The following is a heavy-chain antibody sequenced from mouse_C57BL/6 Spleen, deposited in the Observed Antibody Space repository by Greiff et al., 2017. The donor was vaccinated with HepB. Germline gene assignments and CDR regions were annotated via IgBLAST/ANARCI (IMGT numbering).Heavy chain of an antibody. CDR3: ATTTANSMDY. V-gene: IGHV1-20*01. D-gene: IGHD1-2*01. CDR2: INPYNGDT. CDR1: GYSFTSYF. Sequence: VQLQQSGPELVKPGDSVKISCKASGYSFTSYFMNWVMQSHGKSLEWIGRINPYNGDTYYNQKFKGKATLTVDKSSSTSHIELLCLTSEDSAVYCCATTTANSMDYWGQGTSVTVSS. J-gene: IGHJ4*01.